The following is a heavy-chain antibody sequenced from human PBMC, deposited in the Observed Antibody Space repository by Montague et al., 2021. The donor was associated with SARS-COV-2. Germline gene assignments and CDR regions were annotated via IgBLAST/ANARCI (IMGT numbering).Heavy chain of an antibody. CDR3: ARDRGQTYYDILTGRALSVEFANGIDV. D-gene: IGHD3-9*01. V-gene: IGHV4-61*01. J-gene: IGHJ6*02. CDR2: IYYRGST. Sequence: SETLSLTCTVSGGSVSSGSYYWSWIRQPPGKGLEWIGYIYYRGSTNYNPSLKSRVTISVDTSKNQFSLKLSSVTAADTAVYYCARDRGQTYYDILTGRALSVEFANGIDVWGQGTTVTVSS. CDR1: GGSVSSGSYY.